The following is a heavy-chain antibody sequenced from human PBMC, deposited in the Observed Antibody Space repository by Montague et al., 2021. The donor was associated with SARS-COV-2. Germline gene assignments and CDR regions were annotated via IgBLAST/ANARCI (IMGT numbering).Heavy chain of an antibody. CDR3: ARGAGYSSSWYLAFEI. CDR2: IYFSCST. V-gene: IGHV4-59*13. CDR1: SGSISSYC. D-gene: IGHD6-13*01. J-gene: IGHJ3*02. Sequence: SETLSLTCTVSSGSISSYCWSWIRQPPGQGLGWIGYIYFSCSTNYNPSLKIRGTISVDTSTNQFSLKLSAVTAADTAMDYCARGAGYSSSWYLAFEIWGQGTMVTVSS.